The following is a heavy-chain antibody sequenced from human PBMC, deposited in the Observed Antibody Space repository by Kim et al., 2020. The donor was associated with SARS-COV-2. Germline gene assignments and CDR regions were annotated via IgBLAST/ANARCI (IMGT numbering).Heavy chain of an antibody. CDR3: AGQGVDSGCWY. CDR2: IYYSCSA. Sequence: SETLSLTCTVSGGSISSNIYYGVWIRQPPGQGLEWNVSIYYSCSAYYNPSLKSRITISVDTPKNQFSLKLSPGPAPDTAEYYSAGQGVDSGCWY. V-gene: IGHV4-39*01. CDR1: GGSISSNIYY. J-gene: IGHJ2*01. D-gene: IGHD5-12*01.